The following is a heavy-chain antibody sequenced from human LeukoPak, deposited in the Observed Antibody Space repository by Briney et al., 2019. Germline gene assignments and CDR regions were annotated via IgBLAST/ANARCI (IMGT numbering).Heavy chain of an antibody. CDR1: GYTFIEYF. Sequence: GASVKVSCKASGYTFIEYFMHWVRQAPGQGLEWMGWINPNTGDTHYAQKFHGRVTMTRDTSVSTAYMELSGLGSDDTAVYFCARAWYSGSLYWGQGTLVTVSS. V-gene: IGHV1-2*02. CDR3: ARAWYSGSLY. D-gene: IGHD1-26*01. CDR2: INPNTGDT. J-gene: IGHJ4*02.